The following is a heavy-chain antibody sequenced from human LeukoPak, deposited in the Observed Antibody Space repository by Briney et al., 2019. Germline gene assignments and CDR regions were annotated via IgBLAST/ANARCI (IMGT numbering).Heavy chain of an antibody. CDR2: IYTSGST. D-gene: IGHD3-22*01. V-gene: IGHV4-61*02. Sequence: SETQSLTCTVSGGSISSGSYYWSWIRQPAGKGLEWIGRIYTSGSTNYNPSLKSRVTISVDTSKNQFSLKLSSVTAADTAVYYCAREIGYYYDSSGYSRFDYWGQGTLVTVSS. CDR3: AREIGYYYDSSGYSRFDY. J-gene: IGHJ4*02. CDR1: GGSISSGSYY.